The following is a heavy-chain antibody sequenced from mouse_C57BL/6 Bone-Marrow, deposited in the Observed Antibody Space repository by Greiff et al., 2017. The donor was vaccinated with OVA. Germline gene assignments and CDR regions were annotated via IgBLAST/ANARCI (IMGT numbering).Heavy chain of an antibody. CDR3: GRRVTTVESDWYFDV. Sequence: EVKLVESGGGLVQPGESLKLSCESNEYEFPSHDMSWVRKTPEKRLELVAAINSDGGSTYYPDTMERRFIISRVTTTKTLYLQMSSRRTEDTALYYCGRRVTTVESDWYFDVWGTGTTVTVSS. CDR1: EYEFPSHD. J-gene: IGHJ1*03. V-gene: IGHV5-2*03. CDR2: INSDGGST. D-gene: IGHD1-1*01.